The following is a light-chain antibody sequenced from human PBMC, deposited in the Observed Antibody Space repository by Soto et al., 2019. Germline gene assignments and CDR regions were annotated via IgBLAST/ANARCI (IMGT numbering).Light chain of an antibody. Sequence: SVLADPAYVYRSPGQSITIACTGTSSDICAYNYVSCYRHQPGKAPKLLIXYXTNRPSGVSDRFSGSKSGNTASLTISGLQAEDEANYYCNSYTTLSNRVFGTGTKVTVL. V-gene: IGLV2-14*03. CDR2: YXT. CDR1: SSDICAYNY. J-gene: IGLJ1*01. CDR3: NSYTTLSNRV.